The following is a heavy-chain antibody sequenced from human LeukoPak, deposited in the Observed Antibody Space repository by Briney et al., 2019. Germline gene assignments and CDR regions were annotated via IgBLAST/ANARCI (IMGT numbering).Heavy chain of an antibody. CDR2: INPNSGGT. CDR1: GYTFTGYY. J-gene: IGHJ4*02. CDR3: ARGSGDRTLDY. V-gene: IGHV1-2*02. Sequence: GASVKVSCKASGYTFTGYYMHWVRQAPGQGLEWMGWINPNSGGTSYAQKFQGRVTMTRDTSISTAYMELSRLRSDDTAVYYCARGSGDRTLDYWGQGTLVTVSS. D-gene: IGHD3-10*01.